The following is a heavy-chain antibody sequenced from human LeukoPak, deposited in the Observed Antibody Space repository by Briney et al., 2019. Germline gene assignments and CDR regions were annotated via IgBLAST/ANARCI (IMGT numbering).Heavy chain of an antibody. J-gene: IGHJ4*02. V-gene: IGHV3-30-3*01. CDR3: AKDQPKAYYDFWSGPDY. D-gene: IGHD3-3*01. CDR2: ISYDGSNK. CDR1: GFTFSSYA. Sequence: PGGFLRLSCAASGFTFSSYAMHWVRQAPGKGLEWVAVISYDGSNKYYADSVKGRFTISRDNSKNTLYLQMNSLRAEDTAVYYCAKDQPKAYYDFWSGPDYWGQGTLVTVSS.